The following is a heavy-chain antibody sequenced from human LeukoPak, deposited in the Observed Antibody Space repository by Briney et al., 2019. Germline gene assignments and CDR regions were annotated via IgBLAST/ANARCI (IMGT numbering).Heavy chain of an antibody. CDR2: IKQDGSEE. D-gene: IGHD2-15*01. J-gene: IGHJ4*02. CDR3: AKAGSGGGPAHY. V-gene: IGHV3-7*01. Sequence: GGSLRLSCAASGFTFSSYWMSWVRQAPGKGLEWVANIKQDGSEENYVDSVKGRFTISRDNSKNTLYLQMNSLRAEDTAVYYCAKAGSGGGPAHYWGQGTLVTASS. CDR1: GFTFSSYW.